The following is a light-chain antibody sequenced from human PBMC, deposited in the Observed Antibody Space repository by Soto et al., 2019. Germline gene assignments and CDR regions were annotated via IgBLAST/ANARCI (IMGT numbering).Light chain of an antibody. CDR3: QQRSNRPLT. CDR2: DAS. V-gene: IGKV3-11*01. Sequence: EIVLTQSPATLSLSPGERATLSCRASQSVSSYLAWYQQKPGQAPRLLIYDASNRATGIPARFSGSGSGTDFTLSISSLGPEDFGVYYCQQRSNRPLTFGGGTKVDIK. CDR1: QSVSSY. J-gene: IGKJ4*01.